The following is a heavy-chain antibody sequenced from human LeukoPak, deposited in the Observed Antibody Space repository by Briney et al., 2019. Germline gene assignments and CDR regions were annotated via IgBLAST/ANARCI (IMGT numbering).Heavy chain of an antibody. V-gene: IGHV3-48*04. J-gene: IGHJ4*02. CDR3: ARVGVFSSSWLLH. Sequence: GGSLRLSCAASGFTFSNYGMHWVRQAPGKGLEWVSSISRSATTIYYADSVKGRFTISRDNAKNSLYLQMNSLRAEDTAVYYCARVGVFSSSWLLHWGQGTLVTVSS. CDR1: GFTFSNYG. CDR2: ISRSATTI. D-gene: IGHD6-13*01.